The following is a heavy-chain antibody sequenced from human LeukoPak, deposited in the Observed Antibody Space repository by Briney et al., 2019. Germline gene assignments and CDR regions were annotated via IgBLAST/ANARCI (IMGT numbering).Heavy chain of an antibody. V-gene: IGHV3-53*05. CDR2: IYSSGST. CDR1: GFTVSSNY. Sequence: QTGGSLRLSCAASGFTVSSNYMSWVRQAPGKGLEWVSVIYSSGSTYYADSVKGRFTISRDNAKNSLYLQMNSLRAEDTALYYCAKASLSGPVRLSLDYWGQGTLVTVSS. CDR3: AKASLSGPVRLSLDY. D-gene: IGHD1-1*01. J-gene: IGHJ4*02.